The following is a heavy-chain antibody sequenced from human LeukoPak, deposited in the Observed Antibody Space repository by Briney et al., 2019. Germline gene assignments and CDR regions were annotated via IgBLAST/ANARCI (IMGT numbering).Heavy chain of an antibody. V-gene: IGHV3-21*01. D-gene: IGHD2-2*01. Sequence: GGSLRLSCAASEFTFSSYSMNWVRQAPGKGLEWVSSISSSSNIYYADSVKGRFAVSRDNAKNEMYLQMNSLRAEDTAVYFCVRGAGYYTSTSCHLWSDYWGQGTLVTVSS. CDR1: EFTFSSYS. CDR2: ISSSSNI. J-gene: IGHJ4*02. CDR3: VRGAGYYTSTSCHLWSDY.